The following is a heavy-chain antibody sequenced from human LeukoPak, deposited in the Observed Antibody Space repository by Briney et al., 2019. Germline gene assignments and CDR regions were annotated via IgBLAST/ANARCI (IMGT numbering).Heavy chain of an antibody. CDR1: GGSISSGSYY. CDR3: ARDAYYDILTGYPRVRGFDP. Sequence: SETLSLTCTVSGGSISSGSYYRSWIRQPAGKGLEWIGRIYTSGSTNYNPSLKSRVTISVDTSKNQFSLKLSSVTAADTAVYYCARDAYYDILTGYPRVRGFDPWGQGTLVTVSS. D-gene: IGHD3-9*01. V-gene: IGHV4-61*02. CDR2: IYTSGST. J-gene: IGHJ5*02.